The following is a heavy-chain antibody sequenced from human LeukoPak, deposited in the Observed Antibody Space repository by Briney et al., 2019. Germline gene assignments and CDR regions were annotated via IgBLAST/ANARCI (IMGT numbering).Heavy chain of an antibody. Sequence: GGSLRLSCAASGFTFSSYSMNWARQAPGKGLEWVSSISSSSLYIYYADSVKGRFTISRDNAKNSLYLQMNSLRAEDTAVYYCARDIKIAALFDYWGQGTLVTVSS. J-gene: IGHJ4*02. CDR2: ISSSSLYI. CDR3: ARDIKIAALFDY. D-gene: IGHD2-15*01. CDR1: GFTFSSYS. V-gene: IGHV3-21*01.